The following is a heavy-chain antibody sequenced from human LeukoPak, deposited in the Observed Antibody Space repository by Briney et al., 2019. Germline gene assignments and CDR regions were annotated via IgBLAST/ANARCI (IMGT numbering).Heavy chain of an antibody. D-gene: IGHD1-26*01. CDR3: ATVLVGATTGNWFDP. J-gene: IGHJ5*02. CDR2: FDPEDGET. V-gene: IGHV1-24*01. Sequence: ASVKVSCNVSGYTLTELSMHWVRQAPGKGLEWMGGFDPEDGETIYAQKFQGRVTMTEDTSTDTAYMELSSLRSEDTAVYYCATVLVGATTGNWFDPWGQGTLVTVSS. CDR1: GYTLTELS.